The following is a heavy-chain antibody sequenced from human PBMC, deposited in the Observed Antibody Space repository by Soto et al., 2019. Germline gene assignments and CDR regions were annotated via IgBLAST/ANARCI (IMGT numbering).Heavy chain of an antibody. CDR2: INAGNGNT. CDR1: GYTFTSYA. V-gene: IGHV1-3*01. D-gene: IGHD3-22*01. CDR3: ARDAHYYDSSGYYYVDPYYFDY. J-gene: IGHJ4*02. Sequence: ASVKVSCKASGYTFTSYAMHWVRRAPGQRLEWMGWINAGNGNTKYSQKFKGRVTITRDTSASTAYMELSSLRSEDTAVYYCARDAHYYDSSGYYYVDPYYFDYWGQGTLVTVSS.